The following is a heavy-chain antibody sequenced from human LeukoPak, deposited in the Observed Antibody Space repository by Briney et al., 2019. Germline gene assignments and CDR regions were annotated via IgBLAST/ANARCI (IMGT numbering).Heavy chain of an antibody. CDR3: ARPRDDNSGYYIS. J-gene: IGHJ5*02. D-gene: IGHD6-19*01. V-gene: IGHV3-53*01. CDR2: IYRGGTT. CDR1: GFTVSSSF. Sequence: GGSLRLSCAASGFTVSSSFMSWVRQAPGKGLEWVSLIYRGGTTYVADSVKGRLTVSRDISKNTLYLQMNSLRAEDTALYYCARPRDDNSGYYISWGQGSLVTVSS.